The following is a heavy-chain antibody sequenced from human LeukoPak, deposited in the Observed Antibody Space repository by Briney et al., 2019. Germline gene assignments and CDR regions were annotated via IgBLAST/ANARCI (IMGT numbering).Heavy chain of an antibody. J-gene: IGHJ4*02. CDR1: GYTFTGYY. D-gene: IGHD1-26*01. CDR3: ARVRSRGGSYFNY. Sequence: GASVKVSCKASGYTFTGYYMHWVRQAPGQGLEWMGWINPNSGGTNYAQKFQGRVTMTRDTSISTAYMELSRLRSDDTAVYYCARVRSRGGSYFNYWGQGTLVTVSS. V-gene: IGHV1-2*02. CDR2: INPNSGGT.